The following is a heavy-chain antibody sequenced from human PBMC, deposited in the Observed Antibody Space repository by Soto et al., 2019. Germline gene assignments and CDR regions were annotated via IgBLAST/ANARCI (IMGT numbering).Heavy chain of an antibody. D-gene: IGHD3-10*01. Sequence: EVQLVESGGGLVQPGGSLRLSCAASGFTFSDHYMDWVRQAPGKGLEWVGRARKKANGYSTEYAASVQGRFSISRDDSKNSLYLQMNSLKTEDTAVYYCSRGGADPPYYNPMDVWGQGTTVTVSS. CDR3: SRGGADPPYYNPMDV. CDR1: GFTFSDHY. V-gene: IGHV3-72*01. J-gene: IGHJ6*02. CDR2: ARKKANGYST.